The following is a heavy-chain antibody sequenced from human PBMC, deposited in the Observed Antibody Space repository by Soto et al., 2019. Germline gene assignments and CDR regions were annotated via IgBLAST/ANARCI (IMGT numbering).Heavy chain of an antibody. CDR3: ARDLGYCSATTCYPYFDP. CDR2: IYYSGNT. V-gene: IGHV4-59*12. Sequence: SETLSLTCTVSGGSISSFYWSWIRQPPGKGLEWIGYIYYSGNTNYNPSLKSRVTISVDTSKNQFSLKLSSVTAADTAVYYCARDLGYCSATTCYPYFDPWGQGTLVTVSS. J-gene: IGHJ5*02. CDR1: GGSISSFY. D-gene: IGHD2-2*01.